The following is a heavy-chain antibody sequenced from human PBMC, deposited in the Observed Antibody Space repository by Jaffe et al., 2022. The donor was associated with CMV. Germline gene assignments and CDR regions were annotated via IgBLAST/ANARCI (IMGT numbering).Heavy chain of an antibody. CDR1: GFTFSDYY. D-gene: IGHD3-22*01. Sequence: QVQLVESGGGLVKPGGSLRLSCAASGFTFSDYYMSWIRQAPGKGLEWVSYISSSSSYTNYADSVKGRFTISRDNAKNSLYLQMNSLRAEDTAVYYCARDPGGSGVYYDSSGAFRNYYFDYWGQGTLVTVSS. J-gene: IGHJ4*02. CDR3: ARDPGGSGVYYDSSGAFRNYYFDY. V-gene: IGHV3-11*06. CDR2: ISSSSSYT.